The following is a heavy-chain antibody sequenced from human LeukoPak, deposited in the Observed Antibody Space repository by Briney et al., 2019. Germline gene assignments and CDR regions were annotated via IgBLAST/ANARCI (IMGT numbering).Heavy chain of an antibody. Sequence: SETLSLTCAVYGGSFSGYYWSWIRQPPGKGLEWIGEINHSGSTNYNPSLKSRVTISVDTSKNQFSLKLSSVTAADTAVYYCAAESGRFPYYYYYGMDVWGQGTTVTVSS. CDR2: INHSGST. J-gene: IGHJ6*02. V-gene: IGHV4-34*01. CDR1: GGSFSGYY. CDR3: AAESGRFPYYYYYGMDV. D-gene: IGHD5-12*01.